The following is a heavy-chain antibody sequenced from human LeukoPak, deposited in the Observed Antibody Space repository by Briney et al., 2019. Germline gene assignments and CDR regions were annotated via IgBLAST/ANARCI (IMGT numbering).Heavy chain of an antibody. J-gene: IGHJ6*03. D-gene: IGHD2-2*02. CDR2: INPNSGGT. Sequence: ASVKVSCKASGYTFTGYYMHWVRQAPGQGLEWMGWINPNSGGTNYAQKFQGRVTMTRDTSISTAYMELSRLRSDDTAVYYCARGSLYLYCSSTSCYKGEHYYYYYMDVWGKGTTVTISS. V-gene: IGHV1-2*02. CDR3: ARGSLYLYCSSTSCYKGEHYYYYYMDV. CDR1: GYTFTGYY.